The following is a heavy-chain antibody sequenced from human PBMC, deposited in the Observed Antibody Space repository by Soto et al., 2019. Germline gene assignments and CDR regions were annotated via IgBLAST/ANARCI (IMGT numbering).Heavy chain of an antibody. CDR3: AKDQRDLDNWNDGWYFDL. V-gene: IGHV3-9*01. D-gene: IGHD1-20*01. CDR1: GFTFDDYA. J-gene: IGHJ2*01. CDR2: ISWNSGSI. Sequence: GGSLRLSCAASGFTFDDYAMHWVRQAPGKGLEWVSGISWNSGSIGYADSVKGRFTISRDNAKNSLYLQMNSLRAEDTALYYCAKDQRDLDNWNDGWYFDLWGRGTLVTVSS.